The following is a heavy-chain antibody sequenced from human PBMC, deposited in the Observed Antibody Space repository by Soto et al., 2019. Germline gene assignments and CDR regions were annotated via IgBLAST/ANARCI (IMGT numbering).Heavy chain of an antibody. V-gene: IGHV1-69*01. J-gene: IGHJ3*02. CDR1: GGTFSSYA. Sequence: GASVKVSCKASGGTFSSYAISWVRQAPGQGLEWMGGIIPIFRTANYAQKFQGRVTITADESTSTAYMELSSLRSEDTAVYYCARDPMLGDYYASSGYYSEAVDIWGQGTRVTVSS. D-gene: IGHD3-22*01. CDR2: IIPIFRTA. CDR3: ARDPMLGDYYASSGYYSEAVDI.